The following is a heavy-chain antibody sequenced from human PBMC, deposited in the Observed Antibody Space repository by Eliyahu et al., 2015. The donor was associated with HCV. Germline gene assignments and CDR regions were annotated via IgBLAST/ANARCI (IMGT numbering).Heavy chain of an antibody. D-gene: IGHD3-22*01. CDR2: VFWNDDK. Sequence: QITLKESGPTLVKPTQTLTLTCTFPGFSLXSNGMAVGWIRQPPGKALEWLALVFWNDDKPYSPFLKSRLTIAKDSSKNQVFLTMNNMDPVDTGTYFCARIRYDSSFYFDYWGPGMSVTVSS. CDR1: GFSLXSNGMA. V-gene: IGHV2-5*01. J-gene: IGHJ4*02. CDR3: ARIRYDSSFYFDY.